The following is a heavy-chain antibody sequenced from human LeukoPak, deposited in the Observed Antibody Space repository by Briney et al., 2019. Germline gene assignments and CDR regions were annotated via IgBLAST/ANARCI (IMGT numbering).Heavy chain of an antibody. J-gene: IGHJ4*02. CDR2: IIPIFGTA. CDR3: ARLICGGDCHLDY. Sequence: SVNVSCKASGGTFSSYAISWVRQAPGQGLEWMGGIIPIFGTANYAQKFQGRVTITADESTSTAYMELSSLRSEDTAVCYCARLICGGDCHLDYWGQGTLVTVSS. CDR1: GGTFSSYA. V-gene: IGHV1-69*13. D-gene: IGHD2-21*02.